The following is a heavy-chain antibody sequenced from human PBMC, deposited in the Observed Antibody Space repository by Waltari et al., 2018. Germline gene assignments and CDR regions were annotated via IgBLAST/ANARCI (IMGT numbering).Heavy chain of an antibody. J-gene: IGHJ4*02. CDR1: GYSFTSYW. Sequence: EVQLVQSGAEVKKPGESLKISCKGSGYSFTSYWIGWVRQMPGKGLEWMGIICPGDSDTRYSPSFQGQVTISADKSISTACLQWSSLKASDTAMYYCARTPWYSGSYYYFDYWGQGTLVTVSS. V-gene: IGHV5-51*01. D-gene: IGHD1-26*01. CDR3: ARTPWYSGSYYYFDY. CDR2: ICPGDSDT.